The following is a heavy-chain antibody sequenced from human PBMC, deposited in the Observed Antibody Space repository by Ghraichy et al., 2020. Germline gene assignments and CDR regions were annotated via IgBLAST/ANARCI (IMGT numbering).Heavy chain of an antibody. V-gene: IGHV3-15*01. CDR2: IKSEAYGGTT. D-gene: IGHD3-16*01. CDR1: GFSVNNAW. J-gene: IGHJ4*02. CDR3: ATGQAIAFYGRVPAC. Sequence: GGSLRLSCAASGFSVNNAWVSWVRQAPGRGLEWIGRIKSEAYGGTTDFGAPVKDRFIISRDDSQNTVYLQMNSLRTEDTAVYFCATGQAIAFYGRVPACWGPGTLVIVSS.